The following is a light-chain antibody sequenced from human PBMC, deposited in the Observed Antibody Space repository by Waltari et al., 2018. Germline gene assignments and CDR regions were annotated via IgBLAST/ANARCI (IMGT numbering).Light chain of an antibody. CDR1: QSVTNY. CDR3: QQRRNWPLT. Sequence: DIVLTQSPAILSLSPGERASLSCRASQSVTNYLAWYQLKPGQAPRLLIYDTSNRATGIPARFSGSGFGTDFTLTISSLEPEDFAVYYCQQRRNWPLTFGGGTKVEIK. V-gene: IGKV3-11*01. CDR2: DTS. J-gene: IGKJ4*01.